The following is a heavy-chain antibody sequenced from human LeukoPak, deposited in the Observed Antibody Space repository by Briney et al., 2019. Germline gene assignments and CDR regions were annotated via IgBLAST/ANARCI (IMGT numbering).Heavy chain of an antibody. CDR3: ARVGCYDREWGYFDY. CDR1: GFTFSSYW. Sequence: GGSLRLSCAASGFTFSSYWMHWVRQAPGKGLVWVSRINSDGSSTSYADSVKGRFTISRDNAKNTLYLQMNSLRAEDTAVYYCARVGCYDREWGYFDYWGQGTLVTVSS. D-gene: IGHD3-22*01. V-gene: IGHV3-74*01. CDR2: INSDGSST. J-gene: IGHJ4*02.